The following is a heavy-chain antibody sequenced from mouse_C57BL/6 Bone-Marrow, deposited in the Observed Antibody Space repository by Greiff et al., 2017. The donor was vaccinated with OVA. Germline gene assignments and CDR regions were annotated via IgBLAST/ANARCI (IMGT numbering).Heavy chain of an antibody. CDR2: IRSKSSNYAT. Sequence: EVKVIESGGGLVQPKGSLKLSCAASGFTFNTYAMHWVRQAPGKGLEWVARIRSKSSNYATYYADSVKDRFTISRDDSQSMLYLQMNNLKNMDTAMYYCVGGYYYGSSGCWYFDVWGTGTTVTVSS. CDR3: VGGYYYGSSGCWYFDV. J-gene: IGHJ1*03. CDR1: GFTFNTYA. D-gene: IGHD1-1*01. V-gene: IGHV10-3*01.